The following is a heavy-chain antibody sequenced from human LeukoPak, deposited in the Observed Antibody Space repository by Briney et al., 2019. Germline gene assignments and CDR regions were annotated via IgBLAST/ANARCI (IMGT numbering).Heavy chain of an antibody. Sequence: PSGTLSLTCAVSGGSISSSNWWSWIRQPPGKGLEWIGEINHSGSTNYNPSLKSRVTISVDTSKNQFSLKLSSVTAADTAVYYCARWSRYSSSHQSHYVHYYYYGMDVWGQGTTVTVSS. CDR3: ARWSRYSSSHQSHYVHYYYYGMDV. CDR1: GGSISSSNW. J-gene: IGHJ6*02. D-gene: IGHD6-6*01. V-gene: IGHV4-4*02. CDR2: INHSGST.